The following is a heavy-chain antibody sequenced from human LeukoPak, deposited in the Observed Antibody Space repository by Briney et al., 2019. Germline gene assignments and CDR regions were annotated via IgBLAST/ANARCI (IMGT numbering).Heavy chain of an antibody. CDR1: GLTVRSNY. D-gene: IGHD2-21*02. J-gene: IGHJ4*02. CDR3: AKGAYCGGNCYSLFDY. V-gene: IGHV3-66*01. CDR2: IYSGGST. Sequence: PGGSLRLSCAASGLTVRSNYISWVRQAPGKGLEWVSVIYSGGSTYYADSVKGRFTISRDISKSTLYLQVNSLRAEDTAVYYCAKGAYCGGNCYSLFDYWGQGTLVTVSS.